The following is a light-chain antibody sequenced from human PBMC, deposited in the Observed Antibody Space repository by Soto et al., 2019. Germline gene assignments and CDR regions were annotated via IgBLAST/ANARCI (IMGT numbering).Light chain of an antibody. V-gene: IGLV1-47*01. CDR3: AAWDDSLSGWV. J-gene: IGLJ3*02. CDR2: KNN. Sequence: QSVLTQPPSASGTPGQRVTISCSGSSSNIGSNYLYWYQQFPGTAPKLLIYKNNQRPSRVPDRFSGSKSGTSASLAISGLRPEDEADYYCAAWDDSLSGWVFAGGTKVTVL. CDR1: SSNIGSNY.